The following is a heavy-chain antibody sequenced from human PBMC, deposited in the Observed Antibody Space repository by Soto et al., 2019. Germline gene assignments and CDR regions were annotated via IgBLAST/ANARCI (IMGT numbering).Heavy chain of an antibody. J-gene: IGHJ4*02. Sequence: EVQLVESGGGLVQPGGSLRLSCAASGFTFSSYSMNWVRQAPGKGLEWVSYISSSSSTIYYAASVKGRFTISRDNAKNSLYLQINSLRAEDKSVYYCARANYYGSPGDFDYWGQGTLVTVSS. CDR3: ARANYYGSPGDFDY. D-gene: IGHD3-10*01. CDR2: ISSSSSTI. V-gene: IGHV3-48*01. CDR1: GFTFSSYS.